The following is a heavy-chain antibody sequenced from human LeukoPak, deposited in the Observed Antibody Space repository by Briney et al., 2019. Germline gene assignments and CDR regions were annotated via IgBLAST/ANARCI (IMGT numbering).Heavy chain of an antibody. CDR1: GGTVTSYA. CDR3: ARVEFYYDSSGYGAFDI. CDR2: IITIFGAA. Sequence: SVKLSCKASGGTVTSYAISRVGQAPGQRRGWMGGIITIFGAADYTQTFQGRVTITTDESTSTAYMELSRLRSEDTAVYSCARVEFYYDSSGYGAFDIWGQGTMVTVSS. D-gene: IGHD3-22*01. V-gene: IGHV1-69*05. J-gene: IGHJ3*02.